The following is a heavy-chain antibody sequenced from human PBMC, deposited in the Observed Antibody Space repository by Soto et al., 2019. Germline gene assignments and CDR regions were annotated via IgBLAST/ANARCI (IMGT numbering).Heavy chain of an antibody. D-gene: IGHD3-3*01. CDR3: ARTLNTIFGVVIGWFDP. Sequence: TLSLTCTVSGGSISGGDYYWSWIRQPPGKGLEWIGYIYYSGSTYYNPSLKSRVTISVDTSKNQFSLKLSSVTAADTAVYYCARTLNTIFGVVIGWFDPWGQGTLVTV. CDR1: GGSISGGDYY. V-gene: IGHV4-30-4*01. J-gene: IGHJ5*02. CDR2: IYYSGST.